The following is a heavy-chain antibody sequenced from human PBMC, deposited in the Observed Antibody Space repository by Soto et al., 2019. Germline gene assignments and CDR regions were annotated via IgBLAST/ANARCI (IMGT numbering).Heavy chain of an antibody. V-gene: IGHV4-34*01. J-gene: IGHJ4*02. CDR1: GGSFSGYC. D-gene: IGHD5-12*01. CDR3: AAGGGLPRYY. Sequence: SEILSLTCAIYGGSFSGYCWSWIRQPPGKGLEWIGYIYHSGSTYYNPSLKSRVTISVDRSKNQFSLKLSSVTAADTAVYYCAAGGGLPRYYWGQGTLVTVSS. CDR2: IYHSGST.